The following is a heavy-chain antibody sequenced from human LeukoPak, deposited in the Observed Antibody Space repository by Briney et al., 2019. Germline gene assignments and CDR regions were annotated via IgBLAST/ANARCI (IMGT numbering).Heavy chain of an antibody. CDR1: GASISSSNYY. CDR3: ARLGAAAGTDY. CDR2: IYYSGST. V-gene: IGHV4-39*01. J-gene: IGHJ4*02. Sequence: KPSETLSLTCTVSGASISSSNYYWDWIRQSPGKGLEWIGSIYYSGSTYYNPSLKSRVTISVDTSKKQFSLKLSSVTAADTAVYYCARLGAAAGTDYWGQGTLVTVSS. D-gene: IGHD6-13*01.